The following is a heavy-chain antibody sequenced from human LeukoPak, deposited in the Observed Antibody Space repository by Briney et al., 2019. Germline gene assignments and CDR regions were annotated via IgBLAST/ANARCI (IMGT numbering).Heavy chain of an antibody. Sequence: PGGSLRLSCAASGFTFDDYAMHWVRQAPGKGLEWVSGISWNSGSIGYADSVKGRFTISRDNAKNSLYLQMNSLRAEDTAVYYCARDLGPRSSRAGGYYGMDVWGQGTTVTVSS. CDR1: GFTFDDYA. J-gene: IGHJ6*02. CDR2: ISWNSGSI. CDR3: ARDLGPRSSRAGGYYGMDV. D-gene: IGHD6-6*01. V-gene: IGHV3-9*01.